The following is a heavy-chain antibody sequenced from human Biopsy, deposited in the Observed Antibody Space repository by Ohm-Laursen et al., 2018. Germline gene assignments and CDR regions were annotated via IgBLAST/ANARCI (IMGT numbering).Heavy chain of an antibody. CDR2: INPSGSTT. CDR1: GYSFTSYY. D-gene: IGHD6-19*01. Sequence: PSVKVSCKASGYSFTSYYMHWVRQAPGQGLEWMGMINPSGSTTSYPQIFQGRVTMTRDTSKSTVYTELSSLRSADTAVYFCARNTGWYGDLYYFDYWGQGTPVTVSS. V-gene: IGHV1-46*01. J-gene: IGHJ4*02. CDR3: ARNTGWYGDLYYFDY.